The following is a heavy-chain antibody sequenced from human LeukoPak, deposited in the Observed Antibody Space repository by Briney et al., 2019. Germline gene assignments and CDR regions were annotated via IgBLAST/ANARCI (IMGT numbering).Heavy chain of an antibody. CDR3: ARDGMATII. V-gene: IGHV4-30-2*01. CDR1: GGSISSGGYY. D-gene: IGHD5-24*01. Sequence: PSQTLSLTCTVSGGSISSGGYYWSWIRQPPGKGLEWIGYIYHSGSTYYNPSLKSRVTISVDRSKNQFSLKLSSVTAADTAVYYCARDGMATIIWGQGTLVTVSS. J-gene: IGHJ4*02. CDR2: IYHSGST.